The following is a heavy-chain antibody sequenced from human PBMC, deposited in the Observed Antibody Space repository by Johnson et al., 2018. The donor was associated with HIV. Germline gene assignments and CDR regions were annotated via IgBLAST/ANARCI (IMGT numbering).Heavy chain of an antibody. CDR3: ARVVVWIAIGGTDAFDI. D-gene: IGHD2-21*01. Sequence: VQLVESGGGVVRPGGSLRLSCAASGFTFDDYGMSWVRQVPGQGLEWVSGINWNGGRKGYADYVKGRLTISRENAKNTLYLQMNRLRAEDTALYSCARVVVWIAIGGTDAFDIWGQGTMVTVSS. V-gene: IGHV3-20*04. CDR1: GFTFDDYG. CDR2: INWNGGRK. J-gene: IGHJ3*02.